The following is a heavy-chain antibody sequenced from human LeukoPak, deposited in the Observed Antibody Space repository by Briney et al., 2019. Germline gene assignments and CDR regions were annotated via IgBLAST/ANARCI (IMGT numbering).Heavy chain of an antibody. Sequence: SETLSLTCAVYGGSFSGYYWSWIRQPPGKGLEWIGEINHSGSTNYNPSLKSRVTISVDTSKNQFSLKLSSVTAADTAVYYCARFGFARIKSGVDYWGQGTLVTVSS. CDR1: GGSFSGYY. J-gene: IGHJ4*02. V-gene: IGHV4-34*01. D-gene: IGHD3-10*01. CDR2: INHSGST. CDR3: ARFGFARIKSGVDY.